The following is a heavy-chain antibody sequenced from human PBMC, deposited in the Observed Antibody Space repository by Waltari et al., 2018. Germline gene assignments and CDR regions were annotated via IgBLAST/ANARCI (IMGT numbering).Heavy chain of an antibody. CDR1: GYTLTELS. V-gene: IGHV1-24*01. J-gene: IGHJ4*02. D-gene: IGHD3-16*02. CDR2: FEPEDGET. Sequence: QVQLVQSGAEVKKPGASVKVSCKVSGYTLTELSMHWVRQAPGKGLEWMGGFEPEDGETIYAQKFQGRVTMTEDTSTDTAYMELSSLRSEDTAVYYCATTGGVYDYVWGSYRSGFDYWGQGTLVTVSS. CDR3: ATTGGVYDYVWGSYRSGFDY.